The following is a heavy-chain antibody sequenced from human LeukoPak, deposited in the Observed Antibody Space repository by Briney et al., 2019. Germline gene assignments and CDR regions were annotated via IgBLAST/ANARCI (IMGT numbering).Heavy chain of an antibody. V-gene: IGHV3-23*01. CDR2: ISGSGGST. CDR1: GFTFSSYA. J-gene: IGHJ4*02. CDR3: AKEGSTYYDILTGYIPLYYFDY. D-gene: IGHD3-9*01. Sequence: GGSLRLSCAASGFTFSSYAMSWVRQAPGKGLEWVSAISGSGGSTYYADSVKGRFTISRDNSKNTLYLQMNSLRAEDTAVYYCAKEGSTYYDILTGYIPLYYFDYWGQGTLVTVSS.